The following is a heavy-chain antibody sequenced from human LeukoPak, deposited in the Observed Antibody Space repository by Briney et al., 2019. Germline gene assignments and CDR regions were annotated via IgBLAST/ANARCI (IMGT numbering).Heavy chain of an antibody. Sequence: ASVKVSCKASGYTFTGYYMHWVRQAPGQGLEWMGWINPNSGVTAYALKFQGRVTMTRDTSISTAYMDLSRLRSDDTAVYYCARGPPTMIVVITRGLLDYWGQGTLVTVSS. CDR2: INPNSGVT. V-gene: IGHV1-2*02. CDR1: GYTFTGYY. CDR3: ARGPPTMIVVITRGLLDY. D-gene: IGHD3-22*01. J-gene: IGHJ4*02.